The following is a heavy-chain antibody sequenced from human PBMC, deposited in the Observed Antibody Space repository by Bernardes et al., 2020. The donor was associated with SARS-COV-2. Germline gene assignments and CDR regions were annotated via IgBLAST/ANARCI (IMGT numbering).Heavy chain of an antibody. CDR1: GGSISSYY. CDR3: ARGDVDMVATTTSPSYYFDY. CDR2: IYYSGST. Sequence: SETLSLTCTVSGGSISSYYWSWIRQPPGKGLEWIGYIYYSGSTNYNPSLKSRVTISVDTSKNQFSLKLSSVTAADTAVYYCARGDVDMVATTTSPSYYFDYWGQGTLVAGSA. V-gene: IGHV4-59*01. D-gene: IGHD5-12*01. J-gene: IGHJ4*02.